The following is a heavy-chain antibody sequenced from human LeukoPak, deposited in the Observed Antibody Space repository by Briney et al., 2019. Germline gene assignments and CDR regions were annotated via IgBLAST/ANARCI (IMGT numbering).Heavy chain of an antibody. J-gene: IGHJ4*02. CDR3: ARDTGFRTFDY. Sequence: GGSLRLSCAASGFTFSSYAMSWVRQAPGKGLEWVAVIWYDGSNKYYADSVKGRFTISRDNSKNTLYLQMNSLRAEDTAVYYCARDTGFRTFDYWGQGTLVTVSS. D-gene: IGHD3/OR15-3a*01. CDR1: GFTFSSYA. V-gene: IGHV3-33*08. CDR2: IWYDGSNK.